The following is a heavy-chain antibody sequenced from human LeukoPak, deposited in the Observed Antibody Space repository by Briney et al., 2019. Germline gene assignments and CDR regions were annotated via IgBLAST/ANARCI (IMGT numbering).Heavy chain of an antibody. J-gene: IGHJ2*01. V-gene: IGHV3-30*18. Sequence: GRSLRLSCAASGFTFSSYGMHWVRQAPDKGLEWVAVISYDGSNKYYADSVKGRFTISRDNSKKTLYLQMNSLRAEDTAVYYCAKVEVAHWYFDLWGRGTLVTVSS. CDR2: ISYDGSNK. CDR3: AKVEVAHWYFDL. CDR1: GFTFSSYG. D-gene: IGHD2-15*01.